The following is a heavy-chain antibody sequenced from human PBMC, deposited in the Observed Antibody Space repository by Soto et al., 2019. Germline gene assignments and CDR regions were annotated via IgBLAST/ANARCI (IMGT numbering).Heavy chain of an antibody. CDR2: ISGNGAKT. V-gene: IGHV3-23*01. CDR1: GFTFSKYA. CDR3: ARGQDYYDSTGYSYFDY. D-gene: IGHD3-22*01. Sequence: GGSLXLSCAASGFTFSKYAMTWVRQAPGKGLEWVSAISGNGAKTDYADSVKGRFTISRDNSKNTLYLQVNGLRAEDTAIYYCARGQDYYDSTGYSYFDYWGQGIPVTVSS. J-gene: IGHJ4*02.